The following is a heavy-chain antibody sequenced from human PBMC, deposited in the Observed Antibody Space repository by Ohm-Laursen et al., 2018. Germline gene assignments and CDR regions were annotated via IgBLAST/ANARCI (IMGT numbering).Heavy chain of an antibody. D-gene: IGHD1-26*01. Sequence: ASVKVSCKVFGYSFTTYGVGWVRQAPGQGLEWMGIINPSGGSTSYAQKFQGRVTMTRDTSTSTVYMELSSLRSEDTAVYYCARDEWELRSNYYYYGMDVWGQGTTVTVSS. CDR2: INPSGGST. J-gene: IGHJ6*02. CDR1: GYSFTTYG. CDR3: ARDEWELRSNYYYYGMDV. V-gene: IGHV1-46*01.